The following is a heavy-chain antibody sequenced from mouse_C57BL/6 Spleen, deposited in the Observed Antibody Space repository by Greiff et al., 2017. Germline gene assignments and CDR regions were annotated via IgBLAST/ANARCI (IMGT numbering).Heavy chain of an antibody. CDR2: IDPETGGT. D-gene: IGHD1-1*01. J-gene: IGHJ4*01. CDR1: GYTFTDYE. Sequence: QVQLKQSGAELVRPGASVTLSCKASGYTFTDYEMHWVKQTPVHGLEWIGAIDPETGGTAYKQKFKGKAILTADKSSSTAYMELRSLTSEDSAVYYCTSPVVAHYYAMDYWGQGTSVTVSS. CDR3: TSPVVAHYYAMDY. V-gene: IGHV1-15*01.